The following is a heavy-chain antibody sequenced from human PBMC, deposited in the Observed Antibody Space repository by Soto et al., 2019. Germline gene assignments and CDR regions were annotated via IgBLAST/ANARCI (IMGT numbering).Heavy chain of an antibody. CDR2: IWYDGSNK. D-gene: IGHD3-10*01. CDR1: GFTFSSYG. Sequence: QVQLVETGGGVVQPGRSLRLSCAASGFTFSSYGMHWVRQAPGKGLEWVAVIWYDGSNKYYADSVKGRFTISRDNSKNTLYLQMNSLIAEDTAVYYCARSGFGELLYLDYWGQGNLVTVSS. V-gene: IGHV3-33*01. J-gene: IGHJ4*02. CDR3: ARSGFGELLYLDY.